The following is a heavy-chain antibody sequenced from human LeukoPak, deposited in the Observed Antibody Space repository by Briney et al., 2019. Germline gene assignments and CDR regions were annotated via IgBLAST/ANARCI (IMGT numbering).Heavy chain of an antibody. J-gene: IGHJ6*02. CDR1: GYTFTSYG. Sequence: ASVKVSCKASGYTFTSYGISWVRQAPGQGLEWMGWISAYNGNTNYAQKLQGRVTMTTDTSTSTAYMELRSLRSDDTAVYYCARDVVVVKAYYYYGMDVWGQGTTVTVSS. CDR3: ARDVVVVKAYYYYGMDV. CDR2: ISAYNGNT. D-gene: IGHD3-22*01. V-gene: IGHV1-18*01.